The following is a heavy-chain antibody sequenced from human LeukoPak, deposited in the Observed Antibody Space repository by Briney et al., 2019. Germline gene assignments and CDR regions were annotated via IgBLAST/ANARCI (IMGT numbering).Heavy chain of an antibody. D-gene: IGHD3-3*01. Sequence: SQTLSLTCTVSGGSPSSGDYYWSWIRQPPGKGLEWIGYIYYSGSTYYNPSLKSRVTISVDTSKNQFSLKLSSVTAADTAVYYCARVLFLEWAINWFDPWGQGTLVTVSS. CDR1: GGSPSSGDYY. CDR2: IYYSGST. J-gene: IGHJ5*02. V-gene: IGHV4-30-4*08. CDR3: ARVLFLEWAINWFDP.